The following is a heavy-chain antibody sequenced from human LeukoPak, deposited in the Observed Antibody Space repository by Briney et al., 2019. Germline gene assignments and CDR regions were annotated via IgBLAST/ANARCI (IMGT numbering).Heavy chain of an antibody. V-gene: IGHV3-74*01. Sequence: GGSLRLSCAASGFTFSDYWMHWVRQAPGKGLVWVSRFNSDGSSTSYADSVKGRFTISRDNAKNTLYLQMNSLRAEDTAVYYCAREGSRELGSYYVDYWGQGTLVTVSS. CDR2: FNSDGSST. CDR3: AREGSRELGSYYVDY. CDR1: GFTFSDYW. D-gene: IGHD1-26*01. J-gene: IGHJ4*02.